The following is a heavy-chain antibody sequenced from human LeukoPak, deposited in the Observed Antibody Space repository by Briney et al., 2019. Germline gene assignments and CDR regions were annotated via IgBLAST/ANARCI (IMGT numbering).Heavy chain of an antibody. CDR1: GFTFSSYG. CDR2: IRYDGSNK. Sequence: GGSLRLSCAASGFTFSSYGMHWVRQAPGKGLEWVAFIRYDGSNKYYADSVKGRFTISRDNSKNTLYLQMNSLRAEDTAVYYCAKVEYSSSSEGYFDYWGQGTLVTVSS. CDR3: AKVEYSSSSEGYFDY. D-gene: IGHD6-6*01. J-gene: IGHJ4*02. V-gene: IGHV3-30*02.